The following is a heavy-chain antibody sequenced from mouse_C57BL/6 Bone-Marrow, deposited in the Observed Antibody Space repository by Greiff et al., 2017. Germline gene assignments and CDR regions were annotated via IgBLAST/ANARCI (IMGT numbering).Heavy chain of an antibody. J-gene: IGHJ2*01. V-gene: IGHV1-81*01. D-gene: IGHD1-1*01. CDR1: GYTFTSYG. CDR3: ARVPPLWPFDY. Sequence: VNVVESGAELARPGASVKLSCKASGYTFTSYGISWVKQRTGQGLEWIGEIYPRSGTTYYNEKFKGKATLTADKSSSTAYMELRSLTSEDSAVYFCARVPPLWPFDYWGQGTTLTVSS. CDR2: IYPRSGTT.